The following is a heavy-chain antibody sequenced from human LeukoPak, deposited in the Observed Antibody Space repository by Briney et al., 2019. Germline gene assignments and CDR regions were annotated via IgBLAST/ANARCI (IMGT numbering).Heavy chain of an antibody. CDR2: ISAYNSNT. V-gene: IGHV1-18*01. Sequence: GASVKVSCKASGYTFTSYGISWVRQAPGQGLEWMGWISAYNSNTNYAQKLQGRVTMTTDTSTSTAYMELRSLRSDDTAVYYCARHASSWLPGELDYWGQGTLVTVSS. D-gene: IGHD3-9*01. J-gene: IGHJ4*02. CDR1: GYTFTSYG. CDR3: ARHASSWLPGELDY.